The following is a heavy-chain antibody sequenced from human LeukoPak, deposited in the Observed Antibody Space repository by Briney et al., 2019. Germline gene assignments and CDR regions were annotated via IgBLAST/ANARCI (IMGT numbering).Heavy chain of an antibody. CDR1: GFTFSSYG. D-gene: IGHD1-26*01. Sequence: GGSLRLSCAASGFTFSSYGMHWVRQAPGKGLEWVTFIDLDGSNKYYADSVKGRFTISRDNSKNTMYLQMNSLRVEDTAMYYCATPVGAGRVGNWGQGTLVTVSS. J-gene: IGHJ4*02. V-gene: IGHV3-30*02. CDR3: ATPVGAGRVGN. CDR2: IDLDGSNK.